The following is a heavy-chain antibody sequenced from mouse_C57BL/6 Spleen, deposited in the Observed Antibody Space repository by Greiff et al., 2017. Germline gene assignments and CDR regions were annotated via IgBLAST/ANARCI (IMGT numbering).Heavy chain of an antibody. V-gene: IGHV14-3*01. Sequence: EVKLVESVAELVRPGASVKLSCTASGFNIKNTYMHWVKQRPEQGLEWIGRIDPANGNTKYAPKFQGKATITADTSSNTAYLQLSSLTSEDTAIYYCARGTGLRRDFDYWGQGTTLTVSS. CDR1: GFNIKNTY. D-gene: IGHD2-4*01. J-gene: IGHJ2*01. CDR3: ARGTGLRRDFDY. CDR2: IDPANGNT.